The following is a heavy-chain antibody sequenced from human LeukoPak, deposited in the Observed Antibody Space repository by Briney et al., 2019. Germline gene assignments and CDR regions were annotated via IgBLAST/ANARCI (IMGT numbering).Heavy chain of an antibody. V-gene: IGHV3-30*18. J-gene: IGHJ4*02. CDR2: ISYDGSNK. CDR3: AKLFDSGTYNNFFHY. CDR1: GFIFSNYG. Sequence: GGSLRLSCAASGFIFSNYGMHWVRQAPGKGLEWVAVISYDGSNKYNPDSVKGRFTISRDNSKNTLYLQMNSLRPEDTAIYYCAKLFDSGTYNNFFHYWGQGTLVTVSS. D-gene: IGHD3-10*01.